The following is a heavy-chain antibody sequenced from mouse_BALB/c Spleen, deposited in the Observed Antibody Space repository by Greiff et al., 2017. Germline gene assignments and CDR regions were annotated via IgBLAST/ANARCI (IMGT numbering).Heavy chain of an antibody. Sequence: EVQLQQSGPELVKPGASVKISCKASGYTFTDYNMHWVKQSHGKSLEWIGYIYPYNGGTGYNQKFKSKATLTVDNSSSTAYMELRSLTSEDSAVYYCASRGSRGPFAYWGQGTLVTVSA. CDR2: IYPYNGGT. D-gene: IGHD3-3*01. J-gene: IGHJ3*01. V-gene: IGHV1S29*02. CDR3: ASRGSRGPFAY. CDR1: GYTFTDYN.